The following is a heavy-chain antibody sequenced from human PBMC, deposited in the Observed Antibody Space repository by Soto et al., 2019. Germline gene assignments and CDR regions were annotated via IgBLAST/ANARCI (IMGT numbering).Heavy chain of an antibody. Sequence: SETLSLTCAVYGGSFNGYYWSWIRKTPGKGLEWIGEINHSGSTNYNPSLKSRVTISVDTSKNQFSLKLSSVTAADTAVYYCARGGLPRWSDYYGGYYYYGMDVWGQGTTVTVSS. D-gene: IGHD3-3*01. V-gene: IGHV4-34*01. CDR2: INHSGST. CDR3: ARGGLPRWSDYYGGYYYYGMDV. CDR1: GGSFNGYY. J-gene: IGHJ6*02.